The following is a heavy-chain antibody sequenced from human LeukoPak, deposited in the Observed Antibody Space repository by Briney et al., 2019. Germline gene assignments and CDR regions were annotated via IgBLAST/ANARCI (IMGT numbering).Heavy chain of an antibody. V-gene: IGHV3-9*01. J-gene: IGHJ6*03. CDR2: ISWNSGSI. Sequence: GGSLRLSCAASGFTFNDYAMHWVRQAPGKGLEWVSGISWNSGSIGYADSVKGRFTISRDNAKNSLYLQMNSLRAEDTAVYYCARDAGDAPYYMDVWGKGTTVTISS. CDR3: ARDAGDAPYYMDV. D-gene: IGHD4-17*01. CDR1: GFTFNDYA.